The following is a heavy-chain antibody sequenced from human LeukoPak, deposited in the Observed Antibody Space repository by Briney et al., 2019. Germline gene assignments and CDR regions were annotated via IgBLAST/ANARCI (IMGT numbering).Heavy chain of an antibody. J-gene: IGHJ4*02. V-gene: IGHV1-24*01. CDR2: FDPEDGET. CDR1: GYTLTELS. Sequence: ASVKVSCKVSGYTLTELSMHWVRQAPGKGLEWMGGFDPEDGETIYAQKFQGRVTMTEDTSTDTAYMELSSLRSEDTAVYYCATDAKHYYDSSDPMGYWGQGTLVTVSS. D-gene: IGHD3-22*01. CDR3: ATDAKHYYDSSDPMGY.